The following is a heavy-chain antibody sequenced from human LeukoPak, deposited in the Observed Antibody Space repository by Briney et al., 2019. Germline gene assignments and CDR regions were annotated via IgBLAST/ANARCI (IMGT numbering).Heavy chain of an antibody. CDR1: GFTFSSYA. CDR3: ARACHIGEVCDYFDY. V-gene: IGHV3-64*01. D-gene: IGHD3-16*01. CDR2: LSSNGGST. J-gene: IGHJ4*02. Sequence: PGGSLRLSCAASGFTFSSYAMHWVRQAPGKGLEYVSALSSNGGSTYYANSVKGRFTISRDNSKNTLYLQMGSLRAEDMAVYYCARACHIGEVCDYFDYWGQGTLVTVSS.